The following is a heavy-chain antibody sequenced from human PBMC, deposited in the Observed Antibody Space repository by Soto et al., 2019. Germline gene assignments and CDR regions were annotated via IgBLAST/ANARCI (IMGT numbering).Heavy chain of an antibody. D-gene: IGHD3-22*01. V-gene: IGHV1-2*02. CDR3: ARGPTSTMIVVADQDWYFDL. Sequence: VASVKVSCKASGYTFTGYYMHWVRQAPGQGLEWMGWINPNSGGTNYAQKFQGRVTMTRDTSISTAYMELSRLRSDDTAVYYCARGPTSTMIVVADQDWYFDLWGRGTLVTVSS. J-gene: IGHJ2*01. CDR2: INPNSGGT. CDR1: GYTFTGYY.